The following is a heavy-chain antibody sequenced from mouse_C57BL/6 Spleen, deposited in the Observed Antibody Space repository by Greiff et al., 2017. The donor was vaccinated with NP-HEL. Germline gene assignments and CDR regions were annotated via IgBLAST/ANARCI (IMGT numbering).Heavy chain of an antibody. CDR1: GYTFTDYN. CDR2: INPNNGGT. Sequence: VQLQQSGPELVKPGASVKIPCKASGYTFTDYNMDWVKQSHGKSLEWIGDINPNNGGTIYNQKFKGKATLTVDKSSSTAYMELRSLTSEDTAVYYCARDYYGSSYGLAYWGQGTLVTVSA. J-gene: IGHJ3*01. V-gene: IGHV1-18*01. CDR3: ARDYYGSSYGLAY. D-gene: IGHD1-1*01.